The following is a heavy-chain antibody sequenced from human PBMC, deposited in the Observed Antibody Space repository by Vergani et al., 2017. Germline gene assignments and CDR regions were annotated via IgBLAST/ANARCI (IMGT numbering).Heavy chain of an antibody. D-gene: IGHD2-21*02. CDR2: ISSSSSYI. J-gene: IGHJ4*02. V-gene: IGHV3-21*01. CDR3: ARLRCGGDCFWGGGAPVAGFDY. CDR1: GFTFSSYS. Sequence: EVQLVESGGGLVKPGGSLRLSCAASGFTFSSYSMNWVRQAPGKGLEWVSSISSSSSYIYYADSVKGRFTISRDNAKNSLYLQMNSLRAEDTAVYYCARLRCGGDCFWGGGAPVAGFDYWGQGTLVTVSS.